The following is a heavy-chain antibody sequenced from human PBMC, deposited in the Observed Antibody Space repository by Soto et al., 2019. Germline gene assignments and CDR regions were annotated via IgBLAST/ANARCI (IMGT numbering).Heavy chain of an antibody. V-gene: IGHV5-51*01. D-gene: IGHD3-22*01. CDR2: IYPGDSDT. CDR3: ARLRSTYYYDSSGSPDY. J-gene: IGHJ4*02. CDR1: GYSFTSYW. Sequence: PGESLKISCKGSGYSFTSYWIGWVRQMPGKGLEWMGIIYPGDSDTRYSPSFQGQVTISADKSISTAYLQWSSLKASDTAMYYCARLRSTYYYDSSGSPDYWGQGTMVTVSS.